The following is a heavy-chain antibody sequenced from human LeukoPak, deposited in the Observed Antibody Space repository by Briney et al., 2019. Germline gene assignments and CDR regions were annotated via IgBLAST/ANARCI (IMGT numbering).Heavy chain of an antibody. CDR2: INDDGSAT. V-gene: IGHV3-74*01. CDR1: GFTFSNYW. J-gene: IGHJ4*02. CDR3: AREILAPGKTHDY. Sequence: PGGSLRLSCAASGFTFSNYWMHWVCQVPGKGLVWVSRINDDGSATFYADSVKGRFTISRDNAKNTLFLQINSLRAEDTAVYYCAREILAPGKTHDYWGQGTLVTVSS.